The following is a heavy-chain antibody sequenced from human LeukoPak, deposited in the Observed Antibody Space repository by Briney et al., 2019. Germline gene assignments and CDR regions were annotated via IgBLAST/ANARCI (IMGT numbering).Heavy chain of an antibody. CDR3: GRDALVGYFSYYYMDV. CDR2: IYPSGST. V-gene: IGHV4-59*11. Sequence: SETLSLTCTVSGGSLSNHYWSWIRQPPGRGPEWIGYIYPSGSTNYNPSLKSRVTISLDTSKNQFSLKLSSVTAADTAVYYCGRDALVGYFSYYYMDVWGKGTTVTVSS. J-gene: IGHJ6*03. CDR1: GGSLSNHY. D-gene: IGHD2-15*01.